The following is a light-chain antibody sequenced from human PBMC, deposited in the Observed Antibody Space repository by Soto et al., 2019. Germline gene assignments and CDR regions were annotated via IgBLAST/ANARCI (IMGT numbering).Light chain of an antibody. CDR3: SSYAGSNNLGV. CDR2: EVS. CDR1: SSDIGGYNY. Sequence: QSALTQPPSASGSPGQSVIISCTGTSSDIGGYNYVSWYQHHPGKAPKVMIYEVSKRPSGVPDRFSGSKSGNTASLTVSGLQPEDEADYYCSSYAGSNNLGVFGGGTQLTVL. J-gene: IGLJ3*02. V-gene: IGLV2-8*01.